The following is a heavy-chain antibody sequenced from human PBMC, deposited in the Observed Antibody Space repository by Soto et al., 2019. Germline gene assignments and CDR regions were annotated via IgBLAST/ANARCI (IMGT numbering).Heavy chain of an antibody. CDR2: ISWNSGSI. D-gene: IGHD5-12*01. CDR3: ATLTPVGYSGYEDGLDY. V-gene: IGHV3-9*01. CDR1: GFTFDDYA. J-gene: IGHJ4*02. Sequence: PGGSLRLSCAASGFTFDDYAMHWVRQAPGKGLERVSGISWNSGSIGYADSVKGRFTISRDNAKNSLYLQMNSLRAEDTALYCCATLTPVGYSGYEDGLDYWGQGTLVTVSS.